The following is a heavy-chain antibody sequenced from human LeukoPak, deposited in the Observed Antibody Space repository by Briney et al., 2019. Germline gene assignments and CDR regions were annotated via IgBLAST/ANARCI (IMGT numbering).Heavy chain of an antibody. D-gene: IGHD5-18*01. Sequence: SETLSLTCTVSGGSISSSSYYWGWIRQPPGKGLEWIGSIYYSGSTYYNPSLKSRVTISVDTSKNQFSLKLSSVTAADTAVYYCARDFSPIVGSQLWLRGDAFDIWGQGTMVTVSS. CDR2: IYYSGST. J-gene: IGHJ3*02. CDR1: GGSISSSSYY. V-gene: IGHV4-39*07. CDR3: ARDFSPIVGSQLWLRGDAFDI.